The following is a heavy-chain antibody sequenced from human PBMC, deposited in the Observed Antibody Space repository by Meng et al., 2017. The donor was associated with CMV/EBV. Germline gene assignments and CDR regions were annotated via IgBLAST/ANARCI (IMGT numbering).Heavy chain of an antibody. V-gene: IGHV1-69*10. CDR1: GGTFSSYA. CDR3: ARPYCSSTSCYTNWFDP. D-gene: IGHD2-2*01. CDR2: IIPILGIA. Sequence: SVKVSCKASGGTFSSYAISWVRQAPGQGLEWMGGIIPILGIANYAQKFQGRVTITADKSTSTAYMELSSLRSEDTAVYYCARPYCSSTSCYTNWFDPWGQGTLVTGLL. J-gene: IGHJ5*02.